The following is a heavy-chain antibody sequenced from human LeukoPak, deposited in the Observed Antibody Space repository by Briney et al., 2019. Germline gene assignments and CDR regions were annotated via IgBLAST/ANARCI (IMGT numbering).Heavy chain of an antibody. V-gene: IGHV1-69*04. CDR2: IMPFLDVA. CDR1: GDTFNDYT. Sequence: SVKVSCKASGDTFNDYTFSWVRQAPGQGLEWMGRIMPFLDVANYAPKFQGGVTLTADKSTSTAYMELSDLKSEDTAVYYCARDHCSGGSCHGGLWGQGTLVTVSS. J-gene: IGHJ4*02. CDR3: ARDHCSGGSCHGGL. D-gene: IGHD2-15*01.